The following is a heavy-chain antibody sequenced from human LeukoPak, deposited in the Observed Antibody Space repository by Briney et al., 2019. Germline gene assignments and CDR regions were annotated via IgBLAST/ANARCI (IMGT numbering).Heavy chain of an antibody. CDR3: AREYTLYRSGWFLDY. CDR1: GDSSSNSIYY. CDR2: IDYSGST. Sequence: PSETLSLTCTVSGDSSSNSIYYWGWIRQPSGRGLEWIGSIDYSGSTYYNPSLKSRATISIDMSKNQFSLKLSSVTAADTAVYYCAREYTLYRSGWFLDYWGQGTVVTVSS. V-gene: IGHV4-39*07. J-gene: IGHJ4*02. D-gene: IGHD6-19*01.